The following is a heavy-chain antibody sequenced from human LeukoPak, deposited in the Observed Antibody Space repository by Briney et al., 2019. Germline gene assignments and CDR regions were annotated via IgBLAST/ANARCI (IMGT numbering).Heavy chain of an antibody. V-gene: IGHV3-21*01. J-gene: IGHJ4*02. CDR1: GFTFSSYG. D-gene: IGHD1-26*01. CDR3: ARGQAGATYLFILDY. CDR2: ISSSSIYI. Sequence: GGSLRLSCAASGFTFSSYGMNWVRQAPGKGLEWVSSISSSSIYIYYADSVKGRFTISRDNAKNSLYLQMNSLRAEDTAVYYCARGQAGATYLFILDYWGQGTLVTVSS.